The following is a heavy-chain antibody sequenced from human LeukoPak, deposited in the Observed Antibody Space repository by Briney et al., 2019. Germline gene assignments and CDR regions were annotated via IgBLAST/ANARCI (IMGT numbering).Heavy chain of an antibody. CDR3: AKDGGFSQDFWGGYYTAVDY. CDR1: GFTFSSYA. D-gene: IGHD3-3*01. V-gene: IGHV3-23*01. Sequence: GGSLRLSCAASGFTFSSYAMSWVRQAPGKGLEWVSAISGIGGSTYYADSVKGRFTISRDNSKNTLYMQMNSLRAEDTAVYYCAKDGGFSQDFWGGYYTAVDYWGQGTLVTVSS. CDR2: ISGIGGST. J-gene: IGHJ4*02.